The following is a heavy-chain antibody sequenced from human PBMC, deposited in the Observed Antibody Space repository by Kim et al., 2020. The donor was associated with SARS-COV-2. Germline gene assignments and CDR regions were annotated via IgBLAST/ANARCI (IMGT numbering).Heavy chain of an antibody. D-gene: IGHD2-2*01. J-gene: IGHJ6*02. CDR1: GFTFSNAW. V-gene: IGHV3-15*01. Sequence: GGSLRLSCAASGFTFSNAWMSWVRQAPGKGLEWVGRIKSKTDGGTTDYAAPVKGRFTISRDDSKNTLYLQMNSLKTEDTAVYYCTTDQSVVVPAAWVDQYNNYYYGMDVWGQGTTVTVSS. CDR2: IKSKTDGGTT. CDR3: TTDQSVVVPAAWVDQYNNYYYGMDV.